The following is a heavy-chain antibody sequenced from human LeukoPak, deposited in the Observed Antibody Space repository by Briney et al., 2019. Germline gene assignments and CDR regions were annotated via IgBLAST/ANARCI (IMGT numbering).Heavy chain of an antibody. D-gene: IGHD3-10*01. CDR1: GFTFSSYA. CDR2: ISGSGGST. CDR3: AKGGSGSYLYYFDY. V-gene: IGHV3-23*01. Sequence: GGSLRLSCAASGFTFSSYAMSWVRQAPGKGLEWVSAISGSGGSTYYADSVKGRFTTSRDNSKNTLYLQMNSLRAEDTAVYYCAKGGSGSYLYYFDYWGQGTLVTVSS. J-gene: IGHJ4*02.